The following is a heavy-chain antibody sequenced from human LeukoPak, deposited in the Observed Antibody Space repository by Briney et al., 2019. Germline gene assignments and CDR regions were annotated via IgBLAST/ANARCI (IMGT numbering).Heavy chain of an antibody. CDR1: GFTFSNYI. CDR3: ARESGYSGYARYYGMDV. Sequence: PGGSLRLSCAASGFTFSNYIMSWVRQAPGKGLEWVSVIYSGGSTYYADSVKGRFTISRHNSKNTLYLQMNSLRAEDTAVYYCARESGYSGYARYYGMDVWGQGTTVTVSS. J-gene: IGHJ6*02. V-gene: IGHV3-53*04. D-gene: IGHD5-12*01. CDR2: IYSGGST.